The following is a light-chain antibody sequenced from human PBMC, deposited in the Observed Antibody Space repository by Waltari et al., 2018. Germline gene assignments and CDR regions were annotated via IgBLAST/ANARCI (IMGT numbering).Light chain of an antibody. CDR2: AAS. J-gene: IGKJ2*01. V-gene: IGKV1-6*01. Sequence: AIQMNQSPSSLSASVGDRVTITCRASQGIRNDLGWYQQKPGKAPNLLIYAASSLQSGVPSRFSGSGSGTDFTLTISSLQPEDFATYYCLQDYNYPYTFGQGTKLEIK. CDR1: QGIRND. CDR3: LQDYNYPYT.